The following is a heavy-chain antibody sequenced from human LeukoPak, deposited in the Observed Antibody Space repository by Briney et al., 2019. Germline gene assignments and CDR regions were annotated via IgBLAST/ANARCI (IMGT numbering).Heavy chain of an antibody. CDR1: GGSISSYY. J-gene: IGHJ4*02. V-gene: IGHV4-4*09. CDR3: ARDEKADCSRGSGYWD. Sequence: PSDTLSLTRTVSGGSISSYYLSWIRQPPGKGLEWIGYIYTSGSTNYNPSLKSRVTISVDTSKNQYTLKLSSVPAADTAVYYCARDEKADCSRGSGYWDWGQGTLVTVSS. CDR2: IYTSGST. D-gene: IGHD2-15*01.